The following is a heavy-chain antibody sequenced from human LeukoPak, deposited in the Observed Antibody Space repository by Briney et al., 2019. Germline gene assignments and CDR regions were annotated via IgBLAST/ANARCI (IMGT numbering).Heavy chain of an antibody. CDR3: AVAGSGAFDI. CDR2: ITTSGDNS. V-gene: IGHV3-23*01. CDR1: GFTFIDYA. J-gene: IGHJ3*02. Sequence: GGSLRLSCASSGFTFIDYAISWLRQAPSKELEWVATITTSGDNSFYADSVMGRFTISRDNSKNTVCLQMNSLRAEDTAVYYCAVAGSGAFDIWGQGTMVTVSS. D-gene: IGHD6-19*01.